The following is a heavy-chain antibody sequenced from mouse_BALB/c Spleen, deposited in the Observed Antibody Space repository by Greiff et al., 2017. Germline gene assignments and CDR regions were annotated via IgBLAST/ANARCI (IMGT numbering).Heavy chain of an antibody. CDR3: ARGRATLAMDY. D-gene: IGHD3-3*01. Sequence: QVQLQQSGAELVRPGTSVKISCKASGYTFTNYWLGWVKQRPGHGLEWIGDIYPGGGYTNYNAKFKGKATLTADTSSSTAYMQLSSLTSEDSAVYFCARGRATLAMDYWGQGTSVTVSS. V-gene: IGHV1-63*02. CDR2: IYPGGGYT. J-gene: IGHJ4*01. CDR1: GYTFTNYW.